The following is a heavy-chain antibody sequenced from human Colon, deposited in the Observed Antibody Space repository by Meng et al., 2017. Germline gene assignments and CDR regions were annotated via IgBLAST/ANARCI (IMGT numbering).Heavy chain of an antibody. D-gene: IGHD2/OR15-2a*01. CDR3: ARRNSNNWFDP. CDR2: IYRSGTS. J-gene: IGHJ5*02. V-gene: IGHV4-4*02. Sequence: VQRQESGPGPVKRSGTLSLTCVVAVGSLVSSNWWTWVRQAPGKGLGWIGEIYRSGTSNHNPSLKSRVTISVDKSKNQFSLRLSSVTAADTAVYYCARRNSNNWFDPWGQGILVTVSS. CDR1: VGSLVSSNW.